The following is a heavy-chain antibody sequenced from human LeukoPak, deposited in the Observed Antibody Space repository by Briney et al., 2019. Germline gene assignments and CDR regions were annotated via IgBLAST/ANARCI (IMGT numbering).Heavy chain of an antibody. D-gene: IGHD3-10*01. V-gene: IGHV4-34*01. CDR1: GGSFSDYY. J-gene: IGHJ4*02. CDR2: INHNGGI. Sequence: SETLSLTCAVYGGSFSDYYWAWIRQPPGKGLEWIWEINHNGGIKYNPSLKSQVPLSLDTSMHHVSLRLTSVTAANTGVYYCARGFLAHFYGSSSHDYWGQGTLVSVSS. CDR3: ARGFLAHFYGSSSHDY.